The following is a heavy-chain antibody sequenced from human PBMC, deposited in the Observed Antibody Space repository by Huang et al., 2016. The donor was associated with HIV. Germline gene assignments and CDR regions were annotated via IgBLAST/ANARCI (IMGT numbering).Heavy chain of an antibody. CDR2: INGDGSST. Sequence: EVQLVESGGGLVQPGGSLRLSCAASGFTFGSYWMRWVRQAPGKGLVGVSRINGDGSSTNYADSVKGRFTISRDNAKNTLYVQVNSLRAEDTAVYYCARGTRLTGLWYFDLWGRGTLFMVSS. V-gene: IGHV3-74*01. CDR1: GFTFGSYW. J-gene: IGHJ2*01. D-gene: IGHD7-27*01. CDR3: ARGTRLTGLWYFDL.